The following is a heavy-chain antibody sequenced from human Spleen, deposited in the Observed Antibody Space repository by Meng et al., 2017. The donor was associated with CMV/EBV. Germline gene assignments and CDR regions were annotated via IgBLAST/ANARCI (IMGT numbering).Heavy chain of an antibody. D-gene: IGHD3-22*01. CDR2: IYYSGST. CDR3: ARVGNDSSGYGLDY. J-gene: IGHJ4*02. CDR1: GGSISSGGYY. V-gene: IGHV4-31*02. Sequence: SGGSISSGGYYWRCIRQHPGKGLEWIESIYYSGSTFPSPSLKSRVTISVGTSKNQFSLKLSSVTAADTAVYYCARVGNDSSGYGLDYWGQGTLVTVSS.